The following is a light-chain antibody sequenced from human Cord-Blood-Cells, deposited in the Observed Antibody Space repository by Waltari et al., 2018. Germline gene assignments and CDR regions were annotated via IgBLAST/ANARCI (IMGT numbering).Light chain of an antibody. CDR1: SSDVGGYNY. CDR2: DVS. CDR3: SSYTSSSTWV. Sequence: QSALTPPASVSGSPGQSITISCTGTSSDVGGYNYVTWYQQHPRKAPKPMIYDVSNRPSGVSNRFSGSKSGNTASLTISGLQAEDEADYYCSSYTSSSTWVFGGGTKLTVL. J-gene: IGLJ3*02. V-gene: IGLV2-14*01.